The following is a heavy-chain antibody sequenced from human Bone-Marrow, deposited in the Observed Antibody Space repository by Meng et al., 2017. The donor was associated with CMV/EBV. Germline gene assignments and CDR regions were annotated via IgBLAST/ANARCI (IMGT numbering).Heavy chain of an antibody. CDR2: INPSGGST. D-gene: IGHD2-21*01. Sequence: ASVKVSCKASGYTFTSYYMHWVRQAPGQGLEWMGIINPSGGSTSYAQKFQGRVTMTRDTSTSTVYMELSSLRSEDTAVYYCARERAVVVISATGGMDVWGQGNTVTVSS. V-gene: IGHV1-46*01. CDR3: ARERAVVVISATGGMDV. CDR1: GYTFTSYY. J-gene: IGHJ6*02.